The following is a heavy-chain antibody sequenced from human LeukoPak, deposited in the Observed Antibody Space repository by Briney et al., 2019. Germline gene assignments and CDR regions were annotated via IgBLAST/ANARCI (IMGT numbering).Heavy chain of an antibody. V-gene: IGHV1-2*02. CDR1: GYTFTGYY. J-gene: IGHJ3*02. D-gene: IGHD1-7*01. Sequence: ASVKVSCKASGYTFTGYYIHWVRQAPGQGLEWMGWINPNRGGINYAQKFQGRVTMTRDTSISTAYMELSRLRSGDSAVFYCARARPGDWNYGGAFDIWGQGTMVTVSS. CDR3: ARARPGDWNYGGAFDI. CDR2: INPNRGGI.